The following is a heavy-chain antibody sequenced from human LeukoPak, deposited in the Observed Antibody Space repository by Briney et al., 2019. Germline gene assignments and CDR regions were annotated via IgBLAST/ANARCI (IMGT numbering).Heavy chain of an antibody. CDR3: ATYCGGDCYSPHDAFDN. Sequence: GGSLRLTCVVSEFAFSSYWMTWVRQAPGKGLEWVANIKQVGSARYYADSVKGRFTISRDNAKNSLYLQMNSLRAEDTAMYYCATYCGGDCYSPHDAFDNWGQGTMVTVSS. J-gene: IGHJ3*02. CDR2: IKQVGSAR. D-gene: IGHD2-21*02. V-gene: IGHV3-7*05. CDR1: EFAFSSYW.